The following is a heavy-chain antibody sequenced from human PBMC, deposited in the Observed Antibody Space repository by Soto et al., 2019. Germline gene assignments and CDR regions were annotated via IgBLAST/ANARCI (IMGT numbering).Heavy chain of an antibody. CDR1: GFTFSSYG. V-gene: IGHV3-33*01. D-gene: IGHD6-13*01. CDR3: ARAPEYSSSWSDY. CDR2: IWYDGSNK. J-gene: IGHJ4*02. Sequence: GGSLRLSFAASGFTFSSYGMHWVRQAPGKGLEWVAVIWYDGSNKYYADSVKGRFTISRDNSKNTLHLQMNSLRAEDTAVYYCARAPEYSSSWSDYWGQGTLVTVSS.